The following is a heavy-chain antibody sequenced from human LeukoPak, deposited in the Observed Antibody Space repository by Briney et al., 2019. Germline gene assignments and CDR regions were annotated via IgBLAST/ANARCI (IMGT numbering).Heavy chain of an antibody. CDR1: GFTFSSYG. CDR3: ARAGGSRYGYAFDV. D-gene: IGHD5-12*01. V-gene: IGHV3-33*01. CDR2: IWHDGSNK. Sequence: GGSLRLSCAASGFTFSSYGMHWVRQAPGKGLEWVAVIWHDGSNKYYADSVKGRFTISRDNSENTLYLQMNSLRVEDTALFYCARAGGSRYGYAFDVWGQGTLVTVSS. J-gene: IGHJ3*01.